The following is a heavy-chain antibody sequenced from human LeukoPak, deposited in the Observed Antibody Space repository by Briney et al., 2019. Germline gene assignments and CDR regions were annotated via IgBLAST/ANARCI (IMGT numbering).Heavy chain of an antibody. CDR2: INHSGST. V-gene: IGHV4-34*01. J-gene: IGHJ5*02. CDR1: GGSFSGYY. CDR3: ARHPPSRGFWSGYFKGWFDP. D-gene: IGHD3-3*01. Sequence: SETLSLTCAVYGGSFSGYYWSWIRQPPGKGLEWIGEINHSGSTNYNPSLKSRVTISVDTSKNQFSLKLSSVTAADTAVYYCARHPPSRGFWSGYFKGWFDPWGQGTLVTVSS.